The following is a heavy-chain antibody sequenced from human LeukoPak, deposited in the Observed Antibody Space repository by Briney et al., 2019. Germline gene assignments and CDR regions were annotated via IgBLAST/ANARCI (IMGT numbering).Heavy chain of an antibody. V-gene: IGHV1-3*03. Sequence: VASVKVSCKASGYTFTSYTMHWVRQAPGQRLEWMGWINTGNGKTKYSQEFHGRVTITRDTSASTAYMELSSLRSEDMAVYYCARGAKFRTYGSGTYYTSLPFDPWGQGTLVTVSS. D-gene: IGHD3-10*01. CDR1: GYTFTSYT. J-gene: IGHJ5*02. CDR2: INTGNGKT. CDR3: ARGAKFRTYGSGTYYTSLPFDP.